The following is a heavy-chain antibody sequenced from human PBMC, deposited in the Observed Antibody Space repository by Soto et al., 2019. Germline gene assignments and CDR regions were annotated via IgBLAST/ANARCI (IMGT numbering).Heavy chain of an antibody. CDR2: IYYSGST. CDR1: GGSISSYY. CDR3: ARVTSGYRPHFEY. D-gene: IGHD3-3*01. V-gene: IGHV4-59*01. J-gene: IGHJ4*02. Sequence: QVQLQESGPGLVKPSETLSLTCTVSGGSISSYYWSWIRQPPGKGLECIGYIYYSGSTNYKPSRKSRATISVDTSKNQFSLKLSSVTAADTAVYYCARVTSGYRPHFEYWGQGTLVTVSS.